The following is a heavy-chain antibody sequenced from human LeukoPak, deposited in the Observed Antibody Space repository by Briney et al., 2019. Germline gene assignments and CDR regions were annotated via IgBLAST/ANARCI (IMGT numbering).Heavy chain of an antibody. CDR1: GYTLTDYF. D-gene: IGHD1-26*01. CDR2: INAGNGNT. CDR3: ARNQYSGSYSPRDGMDV. V-gene: IGHV1/OR15-3*02. Sequence: ASVKVSCKASGYTLTDYFMNWMRQAPGQRLEWMGWINAGNGNTKYSQKLQGRVTITRDTSASTAYMQLSSLRSEDTAVYYCARNQYSGSYSPRDGMDVWGKGTTVTVSS. J-gene: IGHJ6*04.